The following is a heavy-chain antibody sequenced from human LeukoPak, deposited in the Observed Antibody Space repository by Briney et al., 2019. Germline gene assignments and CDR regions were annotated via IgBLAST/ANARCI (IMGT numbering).Heavy chain of an antibody. CDR2: ISSSGSTI. CDR1: GFTFSDYY. Sequence: GGSLRLSCAASGFTFSDYYMSWLRQAPGKGLEWVSYISSSGSTIYYADSVEGRFTISRDNAKNSLYLQMNSLRAEDTALYYCARVPPSDYGDYVTFDYWGQGTLVTVSS. V-gene: IGHV3-11*01. D-gene: IGHD4-17*01. J-gene: IGHJ4*02. CDR3: ARVPPSDYGDYVTFDY.